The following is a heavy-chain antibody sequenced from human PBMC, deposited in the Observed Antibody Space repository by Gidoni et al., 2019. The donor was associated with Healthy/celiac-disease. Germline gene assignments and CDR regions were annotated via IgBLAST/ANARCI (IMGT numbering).Heavy chain of an antibody. CDR2: IYYSGST. D-gene: IGHD3-16*02. CDR1: GGSISSSSYY. V-gene: IGHV4-39*01. Sequence: QLQLQESGPGLVKPSETLSLTCTVSGGSISSSSYYWGWIRQPPGKGLEWIGSIYYSGSTYYNPSLKSRVTISVDTSKNQFSLKLSSVTAADTAVYYCATLGGVIVTFDYWGQGTLVTVSS. CDR3: ATLGGVIVTFDY. J-gene: IGHJ4*02.